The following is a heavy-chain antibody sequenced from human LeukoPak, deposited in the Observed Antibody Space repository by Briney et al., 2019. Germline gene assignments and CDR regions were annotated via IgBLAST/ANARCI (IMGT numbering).Heavy chain of an antibody. J-gene: IGHJ6*04. D-gene: IGHD6-6*01. CDR3: LRGERITAERPAVDV. CDR1: GYTFTDYY. CDR2: INPTTGET. Sequence: ASVKVSCKASGYTFTDYYIHWPRQAPGRGLEWVSWINPTTGETKSSQNFQGRATMTWDTSLGTAFMELRRLTSDDTAVYYCLRGERITAERPAVDVWGKGTTVIVSS. V-gene: IGHV1-2*02.